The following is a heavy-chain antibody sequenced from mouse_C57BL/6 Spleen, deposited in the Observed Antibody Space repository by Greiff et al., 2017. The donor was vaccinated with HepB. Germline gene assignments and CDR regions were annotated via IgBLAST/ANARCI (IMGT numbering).Heavy chain of an antibody. Sequence: EVHLVESGGGLVQPGGSMKLSCAASGFTFSDAWMDWVRQSPEKGLEWVAEIRNKANNHATYYAESVKGRFTISRDDSKSSVYLQMNSLRAEDTGIYYCTRSLYYGSSYLDYWGQGTTLTVSS. V-gene: IGHV6-6*01. D-gene: IGHD1-1*01. CDR3: TRSLYYGSSYLDY. CDR1: GFTFSDAW. CDR2: IRNKANNHAT. J-gene: IGHJ2*01.